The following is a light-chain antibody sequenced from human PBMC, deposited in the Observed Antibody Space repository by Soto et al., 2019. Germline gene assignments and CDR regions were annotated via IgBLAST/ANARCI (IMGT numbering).Light chain of an antibody. CDR3: GADHGSGSNFLVV. V-gene: IGLV9-49*01. CDR2: VGTGGIVG. Sequence: QLVLTQPPSASASLGASVTLTCTLSSGYSNYKVDWYQQRPGKGPRFVMRVGTGGIVGSKGDGIPDRFSVLGSGLNRYLTIKNIQEEDESDYHCGADHGSGSNFLVVFGGGTKLTV. J-gene: IGLJ2*01. CDR1: SGYSNYK.